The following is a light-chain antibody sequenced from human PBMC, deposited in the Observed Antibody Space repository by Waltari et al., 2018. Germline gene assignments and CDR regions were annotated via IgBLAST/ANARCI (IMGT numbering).Light chain of an antibody. CDR1: SGPVSSTSY. CDR2: KIN. V-gene: IGLV8-61*01. CDR3: VLYMGSGIWV. Sequence: QTVVTQEPSLSVSPGGTVTLTCALSSGPVSSTSYARWYQQTPGQAPRTLVYKINNRSSGVPARFSGSMLGNKAALTITGAQAEDESDYYCVLYMGSGIWVFGGGTKLTVL. J-gene: IGLJ3*02.